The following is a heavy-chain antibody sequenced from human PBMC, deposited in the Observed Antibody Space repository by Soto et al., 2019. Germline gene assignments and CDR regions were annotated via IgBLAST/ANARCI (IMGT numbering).Heavy chain of an antibody. V-gene: IGHV3-23*01. CDR2: ISAGGGGT. Sequence: GGSLRLSCAGSGFTLTRSAVSWVRQAPGKGLEWVSGISAGGGGTYYADSVKGRFTISRDVAKNTVYLQMNSLTAGDTAVYYCAKATATGGGAFDICGQGTMVTVSS. D-gene: IGHD2-8*02. CDR1: GFTLTRSA. CDR3: AKATATGGGAFDI. J-gene: IGHJ3*02.